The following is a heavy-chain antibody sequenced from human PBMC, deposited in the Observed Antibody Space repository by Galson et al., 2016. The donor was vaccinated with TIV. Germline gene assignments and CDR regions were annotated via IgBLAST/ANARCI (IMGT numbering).Heavy chain of an antibody. D-gene: IGHD2-21*01. J-gene: IGHJ4*02. CDR1: GYTFTIHP. CDR2: INTGNADT. V-gene: IGHV1-3*04. Sequence: VKVSCKASGYTFTIHPIHWMRQAPGQRLEWLGLINTGNADTKYSQKFQGRVTFTRDTSARSAYMELSSLRPEDTAVYYCARTPYCGDYCYKYDLWGPGTLVTVSS. CDR3: ARTPYCGDYCYKYDL.